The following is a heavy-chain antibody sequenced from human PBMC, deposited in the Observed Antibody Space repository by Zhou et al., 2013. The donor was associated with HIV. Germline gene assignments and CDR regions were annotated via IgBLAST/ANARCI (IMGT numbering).Heavy chain of an antibody. CDR1: GGSISSSSYY. Sequence: QVQLQESGPGLMKPSETLSLTCTVSGGSISSSSYYWDWIRQPPGKGLEWIGSFYYSGSTYYNPSLKSRVTISVDTSKNQFSLKLNSVTAADTAVYYCAIHGISGSASLTATDYWGQGTLVTVSS. J-gene: IGHJ4*02. D-gene: IGHD4-17*01. CDR3: AIHGISGSASLTATDY. CDR2: FYYSGST. V-gene: IGHV4-39*07.